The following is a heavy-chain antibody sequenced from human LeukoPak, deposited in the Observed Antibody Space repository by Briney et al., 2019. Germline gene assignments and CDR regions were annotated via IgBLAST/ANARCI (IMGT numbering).Heavy chain of an antibody. CDR1: GGSISSYY. J-gene: IGHJ5*02. CDR3: ARGRRDSSGYYYSA. CDR2: IYTSGST. Sequence: PSETLSLTCTVSGGSISSYYWSWIRQPAGKGLECIGRIYTSGSTNYNPSLKSRVTMSVDTSKNQFSLKLSSVTAADTAVYYCARGRRDSSGYYYSAWGQGTLVTVSS. V-gene: IGHV4-4*07. D-gene: IGHD3-22*01.